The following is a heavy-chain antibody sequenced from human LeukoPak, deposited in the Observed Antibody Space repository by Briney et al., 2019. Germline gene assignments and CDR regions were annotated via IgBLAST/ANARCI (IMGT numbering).Heavy chain of an antibody. CDR2: TDYSGST. D-gene: IGHD3-22*01. V-gene: IGHV4-59*01. Sequence: PSETLSLTCTVSSGSISTYYWSWIRQPPGKGLEWIGFTDYSGSTNYSPSLKSRVTISVDMSKNQISLKLSSVTAADTAVYYCARDAGVVNAFEIWGQGTVVIVSS. CDR1: SGSISTYY. J-gene: IGHJ3*02. CDR3: ARDAGVVNAFEI.